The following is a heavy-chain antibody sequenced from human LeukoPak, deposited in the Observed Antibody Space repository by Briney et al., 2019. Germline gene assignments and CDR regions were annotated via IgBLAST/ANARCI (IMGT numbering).Heavy chain of an antibody. CDR3: ARHPYSGYQPLFFDR. CDR1: GGSFTSSSFS. V-gene: IGHV4-39*01. Sequence: PSETLSLTCTVSGGSFTSSSFSWGWIRQTPGKGLEWIGSIYFDGRTEYNPALKSRVTVSVDPSKNQFSLNLRSITAADTAIYYCARHPYSGYQPLFFDRWGQGTLVTVSP. J-gene: IGHJ4*02. D-gene: IGHD5-12*01. CDR2: IYFDGRT.